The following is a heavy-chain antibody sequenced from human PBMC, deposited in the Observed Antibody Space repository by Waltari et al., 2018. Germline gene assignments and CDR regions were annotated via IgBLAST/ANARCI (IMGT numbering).Heavy chain of an antibody. CDR2: FDRGTPSQSCSE. J-gene: IGHJ4*02. CDR3: ARLPYSNGGYYFDY. Sequence: QVQLQELGPTLVKSSDTLSLSCDVSGYFSSVGYYWGWVGQPPGKGRESLASFDRGTPSQSCSEYYNPSLSSRLTISLDTSRNVFSLKLTSVTAADTATYFCARLPYSNGGYYFDYWGQGIQVTVSS. CDR1: GYFSSVGYY. D-gene: IGHD4-4*01. V-gene: IGHV4-38-2*01.